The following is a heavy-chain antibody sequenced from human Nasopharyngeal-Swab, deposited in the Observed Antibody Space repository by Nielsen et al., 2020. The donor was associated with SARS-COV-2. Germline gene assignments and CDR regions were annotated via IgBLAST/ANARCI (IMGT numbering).Heavy chain of an antibody. V-gene: IGHV3-30*02. Sequence: GGSLRLSCAASGFTFSSYGMHWVRQAPGGGLEWVAFIRYDGFNQHYVDSVKGRFTISRDSFKNTLYLQLNSLRAEDTAVYYCAKDHKMDSGGGVGYMDVWGKGTTVTVSS. D-gene: IGHD3-16*01. CDR3: AKDHKMDSGGGVGYMDV. J-gene: IGHJ6*03. CDR2: IRYDGFNQ. CDR1: GFTFSSYG.